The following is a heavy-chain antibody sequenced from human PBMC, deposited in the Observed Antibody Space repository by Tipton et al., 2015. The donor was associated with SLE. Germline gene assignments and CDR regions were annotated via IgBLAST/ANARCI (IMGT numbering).Heavy chain of an antibody. D-gene: IGHD3-10*01. V-gene: IGHV4-4*07. CDR2: IYTSGYT. CDR1: GGPISGYY. J-gene: IGHJ4*02. CDR3: AREGTERRAYDY. Sequence: TLSLTCSVSGGPISGYYWNWIRQPAGKELEWIGHIYTSGYTNYNPSLNSRVIMSIDMSENQVSLKLSSVTAADTAVYYCAREGTERRAYDYWGQGIVVTVSS.